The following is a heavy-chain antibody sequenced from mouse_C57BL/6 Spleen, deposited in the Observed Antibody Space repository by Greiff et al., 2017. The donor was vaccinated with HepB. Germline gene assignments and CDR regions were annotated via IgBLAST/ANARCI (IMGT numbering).Heavy chain of an antibody. CDR2: INPYNGDT. Sequence: VQLQQSGPELVKPGASVKISCKASGYSFTGYFMNWVKQSHGKSLEWIGRINPYNGDTFYNQKFKGKATLTVDKSSSTAYMQLSSLTTEDSAIYYCARRAVYYSNPLDVWGTGTTVTVSS. J-gene: IGHJ1*03. CDR3: ARRAVYYSNPLDV. V-gene: IGHV1-20*01. D-gene: IGHD2-5*01. CDR1: GYSFTGYF.